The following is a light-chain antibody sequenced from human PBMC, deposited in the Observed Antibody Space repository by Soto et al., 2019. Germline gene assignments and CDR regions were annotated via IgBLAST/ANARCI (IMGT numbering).Light chain of an antibody. CDR2: AAS. CDR3: QQSYSTTWT. V-gene: IGKV1-39*01. Sequence: DIQITQSPCSLSASVGDRVTITCRASQGISTYLNWYQQKPGKAPKLLIYAASSLQSGVPSRFSGSGSETDFTLTISSLQPEDFATYSCQQSYSTTWTFGQGTKVDIK. CDR1: QGISTY. J-gene: IGKJ1*01.